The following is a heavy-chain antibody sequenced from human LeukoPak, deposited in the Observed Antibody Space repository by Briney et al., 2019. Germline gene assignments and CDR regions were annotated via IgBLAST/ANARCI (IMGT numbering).Heavy chain of an antibody. V-gene: IGHV4-39*01. CDR2: IYYSGST. CDR1: GGSISSSSYY. D-gene: IGHD2-2*01. J-gene: IGHJ3*02. Sequence: PSETLSLTCTVSGGSISSSSYYWGWIRQPPGKGLEWSGSIYYSGSTYYNPSLKSRVTISVDTSKNQFSLKLSSVTAADTAVYYCARYYCSSTSCYDSDAFDIWGQGTMVTVSS. CDR3: ARYYCSSTSCYDSDAFDI.